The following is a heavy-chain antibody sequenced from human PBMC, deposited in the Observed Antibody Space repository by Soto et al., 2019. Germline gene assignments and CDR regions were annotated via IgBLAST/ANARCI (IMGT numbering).Heavy chain of an antibody. J-gene: IGHJ6*03. Sequence: PSETLSLTCTVSGGSISSSSYYWGWIRQPPGKGLEWIGSIYCSGSTYYNPSLKSRVTISVDTSKNQFSLKLSSVTAADTAVYYCARHGCSGGSCGYYYYYYMDVWGKGTTVTVSS. V-gene: IGHV4-39*01. CDR1: GGSISSSSYY. CDR2: IYCSGST. CDR3: ARHGCSGGSCGYYYYYYMDV. D-gene: IGHD2-15*01.